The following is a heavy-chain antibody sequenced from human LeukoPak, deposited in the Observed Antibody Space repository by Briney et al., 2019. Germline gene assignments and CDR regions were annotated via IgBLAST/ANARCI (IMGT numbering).Heavy chain of an antibody. CDR1: GFTFSSYS. CDR2: ISSSSSYI. D-gene: IGHD3-10*01. V-gene: IGHV3-21*01. Sequence: GGSLRLSCAASGFTFSSYSMNWVRQAPGKGLEWVSSISSSSSYIYYADSVKGRFTISRDNAKNSLYLQMNSLRAEDTAVYYCAKTYSGSYYNAPDYWGQGTLVTVSS. J-gene: IGHJ4*02. CDR3: AKTYSGSYYNAPDY.